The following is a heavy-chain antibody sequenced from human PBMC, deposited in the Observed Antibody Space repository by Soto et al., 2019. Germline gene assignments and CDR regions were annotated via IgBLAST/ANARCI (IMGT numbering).Heavy chain of an antibody. Sequence: QVQLVQSGAEVKKPGSSVKVSCKASGGTFSSYAISWVRQAPGQGLEWMGGIIPIFGTANYAQKFQGRVTITADESTSTAYMELSSLRSEDTAVYYCAIDWGDVLMVDARYYYYGMDAWGQGTPVTVSS. D-gene: IGHD2-8*01. CDR1: GGTFSSYA. CDR2: IIPIFGTA. CDR3: AIDWGDVLMVDARYYYYGMDA. V-gene: IGHV1-69*01. J-gene: IGHJ6*02.